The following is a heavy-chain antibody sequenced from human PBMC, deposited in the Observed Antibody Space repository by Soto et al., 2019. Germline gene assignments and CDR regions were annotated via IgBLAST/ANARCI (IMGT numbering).Heavy chain of an antibody. Sequence: QVQLVQSGAEVKKPGSSVKVSCKASGGTFSSYAISWLRQAPGQGLEWMGGIIPIFGTANYAQKFQGRVTITADESTSTAYMELSSLRSEDTAVYYCACRSGGNYEAYYYYGMDVWGQGTTVTVSS. V-gene: IGHV1-69*12. CDR1: GGTFSSYA. CDR2: IIPIFGTA. D-gene: IGHD4-4*01. CDR3: ACRSGGNYEAYYYYGMDV. J-gene: IGHJ6*02.